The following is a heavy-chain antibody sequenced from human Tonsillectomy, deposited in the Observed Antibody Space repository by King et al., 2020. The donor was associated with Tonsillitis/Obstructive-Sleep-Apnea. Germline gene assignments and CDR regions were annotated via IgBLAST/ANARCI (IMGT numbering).Heavy chain of an antibody. V-gene: IGHV2-5*02. Sequence: LTLKESGPTLVKPTQTLTLTCTFSGVSLSTSGVGVGWIRQPPGKALEWLALIYWDDDKRYSPSLKSRLTITKDTSKNQVVLTMTNMDPVDTATYYCAHSSGYCSSTSCYKYFDYWGQGTLVTVSS. J-gene: IGHJ4*02. CDR3: AHSSGYCSSTSCYKYFDY. CDR2: IYWDDDK. CDR1: GVSLSTSGVG. D-gene: IGHD2-2*02.